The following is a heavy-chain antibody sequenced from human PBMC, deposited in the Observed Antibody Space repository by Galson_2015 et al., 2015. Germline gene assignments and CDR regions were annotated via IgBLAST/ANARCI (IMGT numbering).Heavy chain of an antibody. J-gene: IGHJ4*02. V-gene: IGHV1-46*01. CDR1: GYTFSSYS. CDR2: IHPSGGTT. Sequence: SVKVSCKASGYTFSSYSVHWVRQAPGQGLEWMGIIHPSGGTTSYAQRFQGRVTMTRDTSTGTVYMQLSSLRSDDTAVYYCARGDSAGISQGCDYWGQGTLVTVSS. CDR3: ARGDSAGISQGCDY. D-gene: IGHD2-15*01.